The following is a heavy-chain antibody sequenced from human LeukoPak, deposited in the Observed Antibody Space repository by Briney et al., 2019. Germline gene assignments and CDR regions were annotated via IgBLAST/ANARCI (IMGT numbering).Heavy chain of an antibody. J-gene: IGHJ4*02. CDR3: ARLASGSSTH. D-gene: IGHD1-26*01. Sequence: PSETLSLTCTVSGYSISSGYYWGWIRQPPGKGLEWIGSIYYSGSTYYNPSLKSRVTISVDTSKNQFSLKLSSVTAADTAVYYCARLASGSSTHWGQGTLVTVSS. CDR1: GYSISSGYY. CDR2: IYYSGST. V-gene: IGHV4-38-2*02.